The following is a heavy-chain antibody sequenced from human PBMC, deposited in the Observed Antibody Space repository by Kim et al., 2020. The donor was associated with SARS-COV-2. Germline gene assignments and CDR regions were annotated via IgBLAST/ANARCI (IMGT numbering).Heavy chain of an antibody. J-gene: IGHJ6*02. Sequence: GGSLRLSCAASGFTFSSYEMNWVRQAPGEGLEWVSYISSSGSTIYYADSVKGRFTISRDNAKNSLYLQMNSLRAEDTAVYYCATDLPYSGGWYGWASYYYGMDVWGQGTTVTVSS. CDR2: ISSSGSTI. CDR3: ATDLPYSGGWYGWASYYYGMDV. D-gene: IGHD6-19*01. V-gene: IGHV3-48*03. CDR1: GFTFSSYE.